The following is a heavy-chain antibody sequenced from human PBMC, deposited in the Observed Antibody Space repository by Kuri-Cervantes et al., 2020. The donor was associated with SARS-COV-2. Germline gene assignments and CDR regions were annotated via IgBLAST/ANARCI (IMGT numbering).Heavy chain of an antibody. J-gene: IGHJ3*02. CDR1: GFTFSNAW. Sequence: GGSLRLSCAASGFTFSNAWMSWVRQAPGKGLEWVSYISSSGSTIYYADSVKGRFTISRDNAKNSLYLQMNSLRAEDTAVYYCAKDWLPDDAFDIWGQGTMVTVSS. CDR2: ISSSGSTI. V-gene: IGHV3-11*01. D-gene: IGHD6-19*01. CDR3: AKDWLPDDAFDI.